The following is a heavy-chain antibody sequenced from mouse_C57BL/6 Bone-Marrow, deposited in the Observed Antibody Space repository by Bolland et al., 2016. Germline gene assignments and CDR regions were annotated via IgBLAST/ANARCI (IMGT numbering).Heavy chain of an antibody. CDR2: ST. V-gene: IGHV5-2*01. J-gene: IGHJ4*01. D-gene: IGHD2-10*01. CDR3: ARPTLLGYAMDY. Sequence: STYYPDTMERRFIISRDNTKKTLYLQMSSLRSEDTALYYCARPTLLGYAMDYWGQGTS.